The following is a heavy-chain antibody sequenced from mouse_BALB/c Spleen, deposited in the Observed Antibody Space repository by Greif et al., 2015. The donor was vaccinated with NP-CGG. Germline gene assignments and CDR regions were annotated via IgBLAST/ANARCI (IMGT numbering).Heavy chain of an antibody. J-gene: IGHJ4*01. CDR3: ARWGYYDYDDDGGYAMDY. D-gene: IGHD2-4*01. CDR1: GYSITSDYA. CDR2: ISYSGST. V-gene: IGHV3-2*02. Sequence: DVHLVESGPGLVKPSQSLSLTCTVTGYSITSDYAWNWIRQFPGNELEWMGYISYSGSTSYNPSLKSRISITRDTSKNQFFLQLNSVTTEDTATYYCARWGYYDYDDDGGYAMDYWGQGTPVTVSS.